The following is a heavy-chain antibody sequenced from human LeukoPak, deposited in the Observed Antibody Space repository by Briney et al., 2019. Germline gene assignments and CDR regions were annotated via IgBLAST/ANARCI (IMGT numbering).Heavy chain of an antibody. CDR3: AREFVDYYGSGSYYFDAFDI. Sequence: SQTLSLTCAVSGGSISSGGYSWSWIRQPPGKGLEWIGYIYYSGSTYYNPSLKSRVTISVDTSMNQFSLKLSSVTAADTAVYYCAREFVDYYGSGSYYFDAFDIWGQGTMVTVSS. CDR1: GGSISSGGYS. D-gene: IGHD3-10*01. V-gene: IGHV4-30-4*07. CDR2: IYYSGST. J-gene: IGHJ3*02.